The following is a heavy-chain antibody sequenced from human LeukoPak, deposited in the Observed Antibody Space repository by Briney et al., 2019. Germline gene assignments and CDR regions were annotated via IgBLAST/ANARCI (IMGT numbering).Heavy chain of an antibody. CDR2: INHSGST. CDR3: ARSGAEQPVRRHNWFDP. CDR1: GGSFSGYY. Sequence: SETPSLTCAVYGGSFSGYYWSWIRQPPGKGLEWIGEINHSGSTNYNPSLKSRVTISVDTSKNQFSLKLSSVTAADTAVYYCARSGAEQPVRRHNWFDPWGQGTLVTVSS. V-gene: IGHV4-34*01. J-gene: IGHJ5*02. D-gene: IGHD6-6*01.